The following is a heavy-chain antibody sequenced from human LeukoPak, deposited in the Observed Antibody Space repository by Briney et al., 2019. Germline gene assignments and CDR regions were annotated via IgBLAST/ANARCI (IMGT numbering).Heavy chain of an antibody. J-gene: IGHJ5*02. CDR1: GYTFTGYY. Sequence: ASVKVSCKASGYTFTGYYMHWVRQAPGQGLEWMGWINPNSGGTNYAQKFQGRVTMTRDTSISIAYMELSRLRSDDTAVYYCAGLRIAAAGSNWFDPWGQGTLVTVSS. CDR2: INPNSGGT. D-gene: IGHD6-13*01. V-gene: IGHV1-2*02. CDR3: AGLRIAAAGSNWFDP.